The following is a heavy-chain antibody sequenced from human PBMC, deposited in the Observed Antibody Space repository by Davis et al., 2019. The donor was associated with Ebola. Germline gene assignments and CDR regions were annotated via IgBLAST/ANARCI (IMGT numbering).Heavy chain of an antibody. Sequence: ASVKVSCKASGYTFTGYYMHWVRQAPGQGLEWMGWINPNSGGTNYAQKFQGRVTMTRDTSISTAYMELSRLRSDDTAVYYCARVLVVAAIWAFDIWGQGTMVTVSS. CDR2: INPNSGGT. J-gene: IGHJ3*02. CDR3: ARVLVVAAIWAFDI. V-gene: IGHV1-2*02. D-gene: IGHD2-15*01. CDR1: GYTFTGYY.